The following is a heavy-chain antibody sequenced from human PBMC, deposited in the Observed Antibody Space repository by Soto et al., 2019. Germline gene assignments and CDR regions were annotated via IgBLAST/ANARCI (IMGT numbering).Heavy chain of an antibody. V-gene: IGHV3-23*01. CDR2: ISGSGGST. CDR3: ATPYYDSSGYYSKFDC. J-gene: IGHJ4*02. D-gene: IGHD3-22*01. Sequence: GGSLGLSCAASGFTFSSYAMSWVRQAPGKGLEWVSAISGSGGSTYYADSVKGRFTISRDNSKNTLYLQMNSLRAEDTAVYYCATPYYDSSGYYSKFDCWGQGTLVTVSS. CDR1: GFTFSSYA.